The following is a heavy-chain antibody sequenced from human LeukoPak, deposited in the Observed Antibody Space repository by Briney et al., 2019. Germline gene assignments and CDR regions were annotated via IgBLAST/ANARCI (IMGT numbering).Heavy chain of an antibody. CDR2: IYYSGST. CDR3: ARVPDAFDI. J-gene: IGHJ3*02. Sequence: SETLSLTCTVWGCSISSYYWSWIRQPPGKGLEWIGYIYYSGSTNYNPSLKSRVTISVDTSKNQFSLKLSSVTAADTAVYYCARVPDAFDIWGQGTMVTVSS. V-gene: IGHV4-59*01. CDR1: GCSISSYY.